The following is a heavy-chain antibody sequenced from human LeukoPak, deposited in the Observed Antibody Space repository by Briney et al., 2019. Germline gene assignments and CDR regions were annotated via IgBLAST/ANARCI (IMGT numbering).Heavy chain of an antibody. Sequence: PGGSLRLSCAASGFTFTDYGIRWVRQAPGKGLEWVSFIRYDRSNTFYADSVKGRFTISRDNSKNTVYLQMNTLRPNDTAVYYCARKGFCTGGTCYGSSDYYYIDVWGKGTTVTVSS. CDR3: ARKGFCTGGTCYGSSDYYYIDV. D-gene: IGHD2-15*01. CDR1: GFTFTDYG. V-gene: IGHV3-30*02. J-gene: IGHJ6*03. CDR2: IRYDRSNT.